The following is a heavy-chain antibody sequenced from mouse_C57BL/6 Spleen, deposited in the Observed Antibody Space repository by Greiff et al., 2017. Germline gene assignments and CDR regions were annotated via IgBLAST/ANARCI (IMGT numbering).Heavy chain of an antibody. Sequence: EVQLQQSGPELVKPGASVKISCKASGYSFTGYYMNWVKQSPEKSLEWIGEINPSTGGTTYNPKFKAKATLTVDKSSSTAYMQLKSLPSEDSAVYYCARSDYYGSSYDFDVWGTGTTVTVSS. V-gene: IGHV1-42*01. CDR1: GYSFTGYY. CDR2: INPSTGGT. D-gene: IGHD1-1*01. J-gene: IGHJ1*03. CDR3: ARSDYYGSSYDFDV.